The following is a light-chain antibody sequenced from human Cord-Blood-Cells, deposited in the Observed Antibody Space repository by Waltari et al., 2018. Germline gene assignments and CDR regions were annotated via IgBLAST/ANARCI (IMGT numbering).Light chain of an antibody. CDR3: QSYDSSLSGYV. CDR2: GNS. J-gene: IGLJ1*01. V-gene: IGLV1-40*01. CDR1: RSHIGAGHD. Sequence: QSVLTQPPSVSGSPGQRVTLPCTRSRSHIGAGHDVPWYQQLPGTAPKLLIYGNSNRPSGVPDRFSGSKSGTSASLAITGLQAEDEADYYCQSYDSSLSGYVFGTGTKVTVL.